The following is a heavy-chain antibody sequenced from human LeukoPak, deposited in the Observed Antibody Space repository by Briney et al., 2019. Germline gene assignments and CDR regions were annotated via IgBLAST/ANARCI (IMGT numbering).Heavy chain of an antibody. V-gene: IGHV1-69*04. CDR2: IIPILGIA. CDR3: ARGEMATISPDY. J-gene: IGHJ4*02. Sequence: SVKVSCKASGGTFSSYAISWVRQAPGQGLEWMGRIIPILGIANYAQKFQGRVTITADKSTSTAYMELSSLRSGDTAVYYCARGEMATISPDYWGQGTLVTVSS. D-gene: IGHD5-12*01. CDR1: GGTFSSYA.